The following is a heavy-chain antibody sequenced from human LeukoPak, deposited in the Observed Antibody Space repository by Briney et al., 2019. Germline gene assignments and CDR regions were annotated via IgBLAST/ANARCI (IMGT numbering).Heavy chain of an antibody. V-gene: IGHV4-30-2*01. D-gene: IGHD3-3*01. CDR1: GGSISSGGYY. CDR2: IFHSGST. CDR3: ARANYDYYIDI. Sequence: SQTLSLTCTVSGGSISSGGYYWSWIRQHPGTGLEWIGYIFHSGSTYYNPSLKSRVTISVDRSKNQFSLKLSSVTAADTAVYYCARANYDYYIDIWGQGTMVTVSS. J-gene: IGHJ3*02.